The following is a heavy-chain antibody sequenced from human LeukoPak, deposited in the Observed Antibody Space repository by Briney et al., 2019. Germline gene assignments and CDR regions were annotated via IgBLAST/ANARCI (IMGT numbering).Heavy chain of an antibody. Sequence: PGGSLKLSCVVSGVTFSDVWMSWVRQAPGKGLEWVGRIHTNIDGGVIDYAAPVQGRSTISRDDSKNTLYLQMNYLKTEDTAMYYCTVRSSIWGQGTLVTVSS. V-gene: IGHV3-15*01. CDR3: TVRSSI. J-gene: IGHJ4*02. CDR2: IHTNIDGGVI. D-gene: IGHD3-3*02. CDR1: GVTFSDVW.